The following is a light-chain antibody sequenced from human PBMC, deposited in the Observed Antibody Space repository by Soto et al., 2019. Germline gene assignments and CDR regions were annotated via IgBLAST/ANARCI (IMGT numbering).Light chain of an antibody. CDR1: SSNIGAGYD. CDR2: GNS. J-gene: IGLJ2*01. Sequence: QAVVTQPPSVSGAPGQRVTISWTGSSSNIGAGYDVHWYQQLPGTAPKLLIYGNSNRPSGVPDRFSGSKSGTSAYLAITGLQAEDEADYYCQSYDSSLSGLFGGGTKLTVL. CDR3: QSYDSSLSGL. V-gene: IGLV1-40*01.